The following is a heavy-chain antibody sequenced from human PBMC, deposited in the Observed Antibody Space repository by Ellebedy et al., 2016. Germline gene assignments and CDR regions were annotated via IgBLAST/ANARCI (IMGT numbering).Heavy chain of an antibody. V-gene: IGHV1-2*02. CDR3: ARDHTNLPWYFDY. Sequence: ASVKVSCXASGYTFTGYYMHWVRQAPGQGLEWMGWINPNSGGTNYAQKFQGRVTMTRDTSASTAYMELSSLRSEDTAVYYCARDHTNLPWYFDYWGQGTLVTVSS. D-gene: IGHD1-14*01. CDR1: GYTFTGYY. J-gene: IGHJ4*02. CDR2: INPNSGGT.